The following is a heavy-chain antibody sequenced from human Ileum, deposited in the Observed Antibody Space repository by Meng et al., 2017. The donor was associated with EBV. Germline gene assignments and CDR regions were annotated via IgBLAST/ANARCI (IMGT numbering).Heavy chain of an antibody. CDR1: GGSFSGYY. V-gene: IGHV4-34*01. CDR2: INHSGST. D-gene: IGHD3-10*01. J-gene: IGHJ4*02. CDR3: ARGNKVSDRGFDY. Sequence: QVPVQQLGAGLLKPSETLALTCAVYGGSFSGYYWSWIRQPPGKGLEWIGEINHSGSTNYNPSLKSRVTISVDTSKNQFSLKLSSVTAADTAVYYCARGNKVSDRGFDYWGQGTLVTVSS.